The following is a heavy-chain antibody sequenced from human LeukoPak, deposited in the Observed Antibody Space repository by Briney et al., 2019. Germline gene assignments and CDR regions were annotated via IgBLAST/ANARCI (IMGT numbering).Heavy chain of an antibody. J-gene: IGHJ4*02. V-gene: IGHV1-3*01. Sequence: SANVSCTPSGYTFTSYAIHWVPQSPGHRLEGMGWINAGNGNTKYSQKFQGRVTITRDTSASTAYMELSSLRSEDTAVYYCARGRFGPLITMVRGVFDYWGQGTLVTVSS. D-gene: IGHD3-10*01. CDR3: ARGRFGPLITMVRGVFDY. CDR2: INAGNGNT. CDR1: GYTFTSYA.